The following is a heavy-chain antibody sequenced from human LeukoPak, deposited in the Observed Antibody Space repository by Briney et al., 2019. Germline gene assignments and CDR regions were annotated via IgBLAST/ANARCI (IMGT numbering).Heavy chain of an antibody. CDR1: GFTVSSNY. D-gene: IGHD2-15*01. J-gene: IGHJ4*02. CDR3: ARARPYCSGGSRYSGGVDY. CDR2: IYSGGST. Sequence: TGGSLRLSCAASGFTVSSNYMSWVRQAPGKGLEWVSVIYSGGSTYYADSVKGRFTISRDNSKNTLYLQMNSLRAEDTAVYYCARARPYCSGGSRYSGGVDYWGQGTLVTVSS. V-gene: IGHV3-66*01.